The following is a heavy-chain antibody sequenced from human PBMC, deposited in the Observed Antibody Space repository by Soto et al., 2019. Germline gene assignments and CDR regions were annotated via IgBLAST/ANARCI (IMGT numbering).Heavy chain of an antibody. V-gene: IGHV4-39*01. J-gene: IGHJ6*02. Sequence: PSETLSLTCTVSGGSISSSSYYWGWIRQPPGKGLEWIGNIYYSGRTYYNPSLKSRVTISVDTSKNQFSLKLSSVTAADTAVYYCARRLYYDSSGFEGGGMDVWGQGTTVTVSS. CDR1: GGSISSSSYY. D-gene: IGHD3-22*01. CDR3: ARRLYYDSSGFEGGGMDV. CDR2: IYYSGRT.